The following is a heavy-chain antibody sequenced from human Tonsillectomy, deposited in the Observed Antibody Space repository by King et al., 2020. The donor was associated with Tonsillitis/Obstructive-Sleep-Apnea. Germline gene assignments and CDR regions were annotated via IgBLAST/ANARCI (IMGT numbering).Heavy chain of an antibody. CDR3: ARLTHCSSTRCYGPPRVDP. CDR1: GGSISSSSYY. V-gene: IGHV4-39*01. CDR2: IYYSGST. D-gene: IGHD2-2*01. J-gene: IGHJ5*02. Sequence: QLQESGPGLVKPSETLSLTSTVSGGSISSSSYYWGWIRQAPGKGLEWIGSIYYSGSTYYNPSLKSRVTISVDTSKNQFSLKLSSVTAADTAVYYCARLTHCSSTRCYGPPRVDPWGQGTLVTVSS.